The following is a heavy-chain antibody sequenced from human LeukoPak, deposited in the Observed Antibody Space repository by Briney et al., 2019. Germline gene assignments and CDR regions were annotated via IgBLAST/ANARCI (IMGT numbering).Heavy chain of an antibody. CDR3: ARGRNDNGGMFFDS. Sequence: KPSETLSLTCTVSGGSIRSYYWSWLRQAPGKGLEWLGFISYSGYTSYSPSLKSRVAISVDTSKRQFSLRLSSLTAADTAIYYCARGRNDNGGMFFDSWAQGTLVTVSS. J-gene: IGHJ4*02. CDR1: GGSIRSYY. D-gene: IGHD4-23*01. V-gene: IGHV4-59*01. CDR2: ISYSGYT.